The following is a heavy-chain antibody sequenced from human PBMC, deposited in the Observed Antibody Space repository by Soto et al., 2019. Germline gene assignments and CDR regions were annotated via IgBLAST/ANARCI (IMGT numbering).Heavy chain of an antibody. CDR1: GFTFGTYT. J-gene: IGHJ6*02. V-gene: IGHV3-21*01. CDR3: ARDLKMGDTGMVGKIPLYYYYGMDV. Sequence: EVQLVESGGGLVKPGGSLRLSCAASGFTFGTYTMNWVRQAHGKGLEWVSSISGSSTYIYYADSVKGRFTISRDNAKNSLYLQMNSLRAEDTAVYYCARDLKMGDTGMVGKIPLYYYYGMDVWGPGTTVTVSS. D-gene: IGHD5-18*01. CDR2: ISGSSTYI.